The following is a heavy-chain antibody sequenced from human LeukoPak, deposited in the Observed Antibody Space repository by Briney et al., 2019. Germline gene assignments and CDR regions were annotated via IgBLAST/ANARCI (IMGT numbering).Heavy chain of an antibody. D-gene: IGHD6-19*01. CDR1: GFTFSSYE. J-gene: IGHJ6*02. V-gene: IGHV3-48*03. CDR2: ISSSGSTI. Sequence: GGSLRLSCAASGFTFSSYEMNWVRQAPGKGLEWVSYISSSGSTIYYADSVKGRFTISRDNAKNSLCLQMNSLRAEDTAVYYCVRLVVERYYYHGMDVWGQGTTVTVSS. CDR3: VRLVVERYYYHGMDV.